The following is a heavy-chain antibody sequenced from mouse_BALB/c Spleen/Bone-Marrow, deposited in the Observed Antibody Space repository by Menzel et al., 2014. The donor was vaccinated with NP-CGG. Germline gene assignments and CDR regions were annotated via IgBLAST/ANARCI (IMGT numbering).Heavy chain of an antibody. V-gene: IGHV14-3*02. D-gene: IGHD2-14*01. CDR1: GFNIKDTY. CDR2: IDPANGNT. J-gene: IGHJ1*01. CDR3: ASYRYAWYFDV. Sequence: EVQLQQSEAELVKPGASVKLSCTASGFNIKDTYLHWVKQRPEQGLEWIGRIDPANGNTKYDPKFQGKAIITADTSSITASLQLSSLTSEDTAVYYCASYRYAWYFDVWGAGTTVTVSS.